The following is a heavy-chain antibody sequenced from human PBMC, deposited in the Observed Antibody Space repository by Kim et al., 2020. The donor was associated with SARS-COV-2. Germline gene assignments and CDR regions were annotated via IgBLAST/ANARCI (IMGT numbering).Heavy chain of an antibody. Sequence: SETLSLTCAVYGGSFSGYYWSWIRQPPGKGLEWIGEINHSGSTNYNPSLKSRVTISVDTSKNQFSLKLSSVTAADTAVYYCARRALGIAAAGINYWGQGT. CDR3: ARRALGIAAAGINY. V-gene: IGHV4-34*01. J-gene: IGHJ4*02. D-gene: IGHD6-13*01. CDR1: GGSFSGYY. CDR2: INHSGST.